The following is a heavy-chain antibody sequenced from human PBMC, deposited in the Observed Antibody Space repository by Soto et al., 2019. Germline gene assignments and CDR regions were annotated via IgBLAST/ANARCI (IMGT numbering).Heavy chain of an antibody. J-gene: IGHJ4*02. CDR3: GRGGLAVSGTYDY. D-gene: IGHD6-19*01. CDR2: ISGSNGDT. CDR1: GYTFINYG. V-gene: IGHV1-18*01. Sequence: VQLVQSGAEVKESGASVKVSCKASGYTFINYGVAWVRRAPGQGPEWMRWISGSNGDTKYAQKPQNKVSLATDTSTNTAYMELRSLRPDDTAIYFCGRGGLAVSGTYDYWGQGTLVTVSS.